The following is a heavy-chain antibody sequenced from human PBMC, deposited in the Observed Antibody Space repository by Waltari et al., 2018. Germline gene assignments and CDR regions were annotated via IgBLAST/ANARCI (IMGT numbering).Heavy chain of an antibody. D-gene: IGHD3-22*01. CDR1: GFTVSSNY. J-gene: IGHJ4*02. CDR3: ARESDYYDSSGYYSGFVY. Sequence: EVQLVESGGGLIQPGGSLRLSCAASGFTVSSNYMRWVRQAPGKGLEWVSVIYGGGSTYSAESVNGRFTISRDNSKNTLYLQMNSLRAEDTAVYYCARESDYYDSSGYYSGFVYWGQGTLVTVSS. V-gene: IGHV3-53*01. CDR2: IYGGGST.